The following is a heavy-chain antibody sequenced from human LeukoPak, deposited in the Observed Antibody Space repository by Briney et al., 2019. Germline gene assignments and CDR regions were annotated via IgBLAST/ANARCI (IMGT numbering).Heavy chain of an antibody. J-gene: IGHJ3*02. CDR2: IGPFGDP. D-gene: IGHD2-21*02. CDR3: AREGGGDRRGAFDI. V-gene: IGHV3-13*05. CDR1: GFTFSNYD. Sequence: GGSLRLSCAASGFTFSNYDMHWVRQVTGKGLEWVSAIGPFGDPYYPGSVKGRFTISRENAENSLYLQVNSLRAGDTAVYYCAREGGGDRRGAFDIWGQGTMVAVSS.